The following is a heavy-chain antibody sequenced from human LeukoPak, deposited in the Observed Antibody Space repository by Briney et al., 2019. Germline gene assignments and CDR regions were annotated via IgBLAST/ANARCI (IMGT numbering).Heavy chain of an antibody. CDR2: MYDSGST. V-gene: IGHV4-59*12. D-gene: IGHD5-18*01. CDR1: GGSISGYY. Sequence: SETLSLTCTVSGGSISGYYWSWIRQPPGKGLEWIGYMYDSGSTNYNPSLKSRVTISVDTSKNQFSLKLSSVTAADTAVYYCARARGYSYGFGRYYFDYWGQGTLVTVSS. CDR3: ARARGYSYGFGRYYFDY. J-gene: IGHJ4*02.